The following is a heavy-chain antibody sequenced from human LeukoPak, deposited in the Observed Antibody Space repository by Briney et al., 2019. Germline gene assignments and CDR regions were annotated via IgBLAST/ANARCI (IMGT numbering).Heavy chain of an antibody. CDR3: ARDLPRRASNSFYFYAYYMDV. V-gene: IGHV1-18*01. CDR1: GYSFTSYG. D-gene: IGHD4-23*01. Sequence: ASVMVSCKASGYSFTSYGISWVRQAPGQGLEWVGWISADNGDTTNAQTVHGRVTMTTDTSTSTASMELRSLRFDDTAVYYCARDLPRRASNSFYFYAYYMDVWGKGTTVIVSS. CDR2: ISADNGDT. J-gene: IGHJ6*03.